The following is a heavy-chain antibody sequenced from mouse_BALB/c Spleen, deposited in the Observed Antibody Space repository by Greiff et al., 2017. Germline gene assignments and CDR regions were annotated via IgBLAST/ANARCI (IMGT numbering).Heavy chain of an antibody. J-gene: IGHJ2*01. V-gene: IGHV1S137*01. D-gene: IGHD2-4*01. CDR1: GYTFTDYA. CDR3: ARAITWDY. CDR2: ISTYYGDA. Sequence: VQLQQSGAELVRPGVSVKISCKGSGYTFTDYAMHWVKQSHAKSLEWIGVISTYYGDASYNQKFKGKATMTVDKCSSTAYMELARLTSEDSAIYYCARAITWDYWGQGTTLTVSS.